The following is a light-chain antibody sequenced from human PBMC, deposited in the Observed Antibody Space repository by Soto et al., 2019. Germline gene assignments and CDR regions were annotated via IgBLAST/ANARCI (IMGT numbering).Light chain of an antibody. Sequence: ILLTQSPAPLALSPGERATLSCRASQSVSTYLAWFQQLPGQAPRLLIYDASNRATGIPARFSGSGSGTDFTLTISSLEPEDFAVYYCQQRSNWPRTFGQGTKVDIK. CDR3: QQRSNWPRT. J-gene: IGKJ1*01. CDR2: DAS. CDR1: QSVSTY. V-gene: IGKV3-11*01.